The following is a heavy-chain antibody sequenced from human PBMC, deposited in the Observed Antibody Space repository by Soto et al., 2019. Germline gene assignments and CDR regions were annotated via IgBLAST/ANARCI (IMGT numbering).Heavy chain of an antibody. J-gene: IGHJ4*02. Sequence: ASVKVSCKASGYTFTGYYMHWVRQAPGQGLEWMGWINPNSGGTNYARKFQGRVTMTRDTSISTAYMELSRLRSDDTAVYYCALTAMVTPFDYWGQGTLVTVSS. CDR1: GYTFTGYY. D-gene: IGHD5-18*01. V-gene: IGHV1-2*02. CDR3: ALTAMVTPFDY. CDR2: INPNSGGT.